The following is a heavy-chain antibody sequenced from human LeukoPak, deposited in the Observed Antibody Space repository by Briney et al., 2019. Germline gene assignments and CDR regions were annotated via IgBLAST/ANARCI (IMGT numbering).Heavy chain of an antibody. CDR1: GFTFSSYG. CDR3: ARAGSMITFGGVIVIPGYFDY. Sequence: GGSLRLSCAASGFTFSSYGMHWVRQAPGKGLKWVAVIWYDGSNKYYADSVKGRFTISRDNSKNTLYLQMNSLRAEDTAVYYCARAGSMITFGGVIVIPGYFDYWGQGTLVTVSS. J-gene: IGHJ4*02. D-gene: IGHD3-16*02. V-gene: IGHV3-33*01. CDR2: IWYDGSNK.